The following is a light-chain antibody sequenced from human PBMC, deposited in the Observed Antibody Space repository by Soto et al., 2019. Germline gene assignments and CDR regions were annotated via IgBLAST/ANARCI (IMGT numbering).Light chain of an antibody. CDR2: GAS. CDR1: QGIGIY. V-gene: IGKV1-27*01. CDR3: QNYKRAPIT. J-gene: IGKJ5*01. Sequence: DSQMTQSQSSLSASVGCRLTISCRASQGIGIYLAWYQQTPGKVPKNLIYGASKLQSGVPSRFSGGGSGTNFNLTISSLQTEDVATYYCQNYKRAPITFGQGTRLEIK.